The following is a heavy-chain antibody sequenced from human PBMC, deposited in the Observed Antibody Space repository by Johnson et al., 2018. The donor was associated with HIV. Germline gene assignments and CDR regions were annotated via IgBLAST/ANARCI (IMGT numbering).Heavy chain of an antibody. J-gene: IGHJ3*02. CDR2: IRFDETIK. D-gene: IGHD3-3*01. CDR1: GFTFSRYG. CDR3: AKGGPVLQFLEWLPGRAFDI. Sequence: QVQLVASGGGVVRPGRSLRLSCAASGFTFSRYGMHWVRQSPGTGLEWVAFIRFDETIKSYGDSVKGRFTISRDNSKNTLYLQMNSLRAEDTAVYYCAKGGPVLQFLEWLPGRAFDIWGQGTMVTVSS. V-gene: IGHV3-30*02.